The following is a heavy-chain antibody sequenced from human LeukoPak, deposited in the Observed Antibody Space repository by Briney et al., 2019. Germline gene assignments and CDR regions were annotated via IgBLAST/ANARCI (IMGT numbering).Heavy chain of an antibody. CDR2: ISYDGSNK. V-gene: IGHV3-30-3*01. J-gene: IGHJ4*02. CDR1: GFTFSSYA. CDR3: AREADYYDSSGYYSADYFDY. D-gene: IGHD3-22*01. Sequence: GRSLRLSCAASGFTFSSYAMHWVRQAPGKGLEWVAVISYDGSNKYYADPVKGRFTISRDNSKNTLYLQMNSLRAEDTAVYYCAREADYYDSSGYYSADYFDYWGQGTLDTVSS.